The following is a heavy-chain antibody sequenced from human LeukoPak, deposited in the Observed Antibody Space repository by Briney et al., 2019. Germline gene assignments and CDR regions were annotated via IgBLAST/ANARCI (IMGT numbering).Heavy chain of an antibody. Sequence: GGSLRLSCAASGFTFFSYTMNWVRQAPGKGLEWVSSISGSGGRTYYADSVKGRFTIPRENSKNTLSLQINSLRAEDTAIYFCAKSFLAGRLGFESWGQGTLVTVSS. CDR3: AKSFLAGRLGFES. D-gene: IGHD6-6*01. CDR1: GFTFFSYT. J-gene: IGHJ4*02. CDR2: ISGSGGRT. V-gene: IGHV3-23*01.